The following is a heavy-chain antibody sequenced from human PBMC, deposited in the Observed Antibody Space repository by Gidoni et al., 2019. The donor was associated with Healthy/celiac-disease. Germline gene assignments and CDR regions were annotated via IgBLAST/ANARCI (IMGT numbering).Heavy chain of an antibody. J-gene: IGHJ6*02. D-gene: IGHD2-8*01. CDR1: GFTFTSSA. CDR3: AATWSSYYYYGRDV. Sequence: QMQLVQSGPEVQKHGTSLKFSCKASGFTFTSSAMQWGRQARGQRLEWIGRIVVGSGNKNNEQKFQERVNITRDMSTRTDYMELRSLRSEDTAVYDCAATWSSYYYYGRDVWGQGTTVTVSS. CDR2: IVVGSGNK. V-gene: IGHV1-58*02.